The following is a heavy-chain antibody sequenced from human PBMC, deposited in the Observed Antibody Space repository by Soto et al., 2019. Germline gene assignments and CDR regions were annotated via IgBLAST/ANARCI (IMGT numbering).Heavy chain of an antibody. V-gene: IGHV4-30-4*01. CDR2: IFHSGST. D-gene: IGHD6-6*01. CDR3: ARSTIAPRLFMFPFDS. J-gene: IGHJ4*02. Sequence: SETLSLTCSVSRAFINSGGFYYSWIRQPPGKGLEWLGYIFHSGSTLYNPSLRGRLTLSADTSRNQFSLRLTSVTAADTAVYYCARSTIAPRLFMFPFDSWGQGTLVTVSS. CDR1: RAFINSGGFY.